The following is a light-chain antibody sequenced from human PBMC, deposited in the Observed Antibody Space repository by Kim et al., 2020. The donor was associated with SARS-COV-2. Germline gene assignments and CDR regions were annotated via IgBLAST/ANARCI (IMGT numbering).Light chain of an antibody. J-gene: IGKJ4*01. Sequence: LSPRERASLSCGASQSVNTVLTWYQQNPRQPPRLLIYDASNRATGNPARFSGSGSGTDFTLTSSSLEAEDFAVYYWQQRSNLPITFGGGTKVDIK. CDR2: DAS. V-gene: IGKV3-11*01. CDR1: QSVNTV. CDR3: QQRSNLPIT.